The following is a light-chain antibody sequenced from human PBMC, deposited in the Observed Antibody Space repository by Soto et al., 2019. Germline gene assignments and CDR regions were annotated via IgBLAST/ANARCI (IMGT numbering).Light chain of an antibody. CDR3: MQALQTPLT. Sequence: EIVMTQSPLSLTVTPGEPASISCKSSQSLQHNNGNTLLDWYMQKPGQSPQLLIYLASRRAPGAPDRVAGSGSGTDFTLRSSTAEADDASIYYCMQALQTPLTFGQGTKLEI. J-gene: IGKJ1*01. V-gene: IGKV2-28*01. CDR2: LAS. CDR1: QSLQHNNGNTL.